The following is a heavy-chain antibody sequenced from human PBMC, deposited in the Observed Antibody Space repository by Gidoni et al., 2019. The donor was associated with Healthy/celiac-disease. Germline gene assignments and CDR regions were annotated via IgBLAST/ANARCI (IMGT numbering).Heavy chain of an antibody. J-gene: IGHJ4*02. Sequence: EVQLVESGGGLVQPGGSLRLSCAASGFTFSNYVMHWVRQAPGKGLVWVSRINSDGSSTSYADSVKGRFTISRENAKNTLYLQMNSLRAEDTAVYYCVRAVRTLSSGYNDYWGQGTLVTVSS. V-gene: IGHV3-74*01. CDR1: GFTFSNYV. CDR3: VRAVRTLSSGYNDY. D-gene: IGHD3-22*01. CDR2: INSDGSST.